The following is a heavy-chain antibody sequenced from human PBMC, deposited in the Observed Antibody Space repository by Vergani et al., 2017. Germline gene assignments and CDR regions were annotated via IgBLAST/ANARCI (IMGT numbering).Heavy chain of an antibody. Sequence: VQLVESGGGVVQPGRSLRLSCAASGFTFSSYAMHWVRQAPGKGLEWVAVISYDGSNKYYADSVKGRFTISRDNSKNTLYLQMNSLRAEDTAVYYCARADGATTFRHYGMDVWGQGTTVTVSS. CDR1: GFTFSSYA. CDR3: ARADGATTFRHYGMDV. V-gene: IGHV3-30*01. D-gene: IGHD3-16*01. CDR2: ISYDGSNK. J-gene: IGHJ6*02.